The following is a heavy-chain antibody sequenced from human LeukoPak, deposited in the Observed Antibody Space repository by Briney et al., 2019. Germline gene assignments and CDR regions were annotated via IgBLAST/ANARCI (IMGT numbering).Heavy chain of an antibody. J-gene: IGHJ4*02. CDR2: INHSGST. CDR3: ARAPVIVAAFDY. D-gene: IGHD3-22*01. V-gene: IGHV4-34*01. Sequence: PSETLSLTCAVYGGSFSGYYWSWIRQPPGKGLEWIGEINHSGSTNYNPSLKSRVTISVDTSKNQFSLKLSSVTAADTAVYYCARAPVIVAAFDYWGQGTLVTVSS. CDR1: GGSFSGYY.